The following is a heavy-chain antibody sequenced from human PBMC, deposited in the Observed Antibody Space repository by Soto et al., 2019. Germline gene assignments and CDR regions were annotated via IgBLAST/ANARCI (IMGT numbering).Heavy chain of an antibody. V-gene: IGHV4-34*01. CDR1: GGSFNGYY. J-gene: IGHJ1*01. Sequence: ASETLSLTCAVYGGSFNGYYWSWIRQPPGKGLEWIGEINHSGSTNYNPSLKSRVTISVDTSKNQFSLKVSSVTAADTAVYYCARGAIAAAGTAGYFQHWGQGTPVTVSS. D-gene: IGHD6-13*01. CDR2: INHSGST. CDR3: ARGAIAAAGTAGYFQH.